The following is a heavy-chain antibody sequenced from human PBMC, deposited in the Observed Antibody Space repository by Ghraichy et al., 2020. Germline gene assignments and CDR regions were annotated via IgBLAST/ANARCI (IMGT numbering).Heavy chain of an antibody. D-gene: IGHD3-10*01. CDR2: ISGSGGST. Sequence: GGSLRLSCAASGFTFSSYAMSWVRQAPGKGLEWVPAISGSGGSTYYADSVKGRFTISRDNSKNTLYLQMNSLRAEDTAVYYCASPGHYYGSGAYLPGDYWGQGTLVTVSS. J-gene: IGHJ4*02. CDR3: ASPGHYYGSGAYLPGDY. CDR1: GFTFSSYA. V-gene: IGHV3-23*01.